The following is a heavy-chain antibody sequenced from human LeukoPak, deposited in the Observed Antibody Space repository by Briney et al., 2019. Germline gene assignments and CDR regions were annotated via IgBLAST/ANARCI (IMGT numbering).Heavy chain of an antibody. Sequence: SQTLSLTCAISGDGVSSNSAGWSWIRQSPSRGLEWLGRTYYRSKWYNDYAVSVKSRITINPDTSKNQVSLQLSSVTPEDTAVYYCAGGSGSYFSCWGQGTLVTVSS. D-gene: IGHD3-10*01. J-gene: IGHJ4*02. CDR3: AGGSGSYFSC. CDR2: TYYRSKWYN. V-gene: IGHV6-1*01. CDR1: GDGVSSNSAG.